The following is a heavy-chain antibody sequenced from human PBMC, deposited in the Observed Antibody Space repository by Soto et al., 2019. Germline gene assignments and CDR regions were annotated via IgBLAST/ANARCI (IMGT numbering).Heavy chain of an antibody. J-gene: IGHJ3*01. CDR1: GYTFTSSG. CDR2: ISAHTGSS. D-gene: IGHD3-3*01. Sequence: QVRLGQSGVEVKKPVASVKVSCKASGYTFTSSGMRWVRQAPGQGLEWRGWISAHTGSSAYAQRCKGSASMTTDRFTTTAYFELRGYISDDTVVYYFATAFVYAGSVSRCYTLGDVDLWGLGTLVTV. CDR3: ATAFVYAGSVSRCYTLGDVDL. V-gene: IGHV1-18*01.